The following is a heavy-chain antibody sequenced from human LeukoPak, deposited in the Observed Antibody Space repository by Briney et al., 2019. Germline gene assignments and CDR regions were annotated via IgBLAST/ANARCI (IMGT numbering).Heavy chain of an antibody. CDR3: ARDYYDSSGYYP. J-gene: IGHJ4*02. CDR2: INTDGSST. V-gene: IGHV3-74*01. Sequence: GGSLRLSCAASGFTFSSYWMHWVRQAPGKGLVWVSRINTDGSSTSYADSVKGRFTISRDNAKNTLYLQMNSLRAEDTAVYYCARDYYDSSGYYPWGQGTLVTVSS. CDR1: GFTFSSYW. D-gene: IGHD3-22*01.